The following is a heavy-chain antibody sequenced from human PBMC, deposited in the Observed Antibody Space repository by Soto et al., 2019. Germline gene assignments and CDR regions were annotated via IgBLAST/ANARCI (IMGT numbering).Heavy chain of an antibody. CDR3: AKAMSSSWYHFDY. CDR2: ISASGGTT. CDR1: GFTFGSYA. J-gene: IGHJ4*02. V-gene: IGHV3-23*01. Sequence: GGSLRLSCAGSGFTFGSYAMSWVRRAPGKGLEWVSAISASGGTTYYADSVRGRFTISRDNSKNTLYLQMNSLRAEDTAMYYCAKAMSSSWYHFDYWGQGTLVTVSS. D-gene: IGHD6-13*01.